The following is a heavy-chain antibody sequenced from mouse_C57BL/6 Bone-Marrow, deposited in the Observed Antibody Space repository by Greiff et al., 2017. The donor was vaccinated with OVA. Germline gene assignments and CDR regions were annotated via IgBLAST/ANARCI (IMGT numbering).Heavy chain of an antibody. CDR3: TTILYYFDY. CDR1: GFNIKDDY. J-gene: IGHJ2*01. V-gene: IGHV14-4*01. CDR2: IDPENGDT. Sequence: EVQLQQSGAELVRPGASVTLSCTASGFNIKDDYMHWVKQRPEQGLEWIGWIDPENGDTEYASKFQGKATITADTSSNTAYLQLSSLTSEDTAVYYCTTILYYFDYWGQGTTLTVSS.